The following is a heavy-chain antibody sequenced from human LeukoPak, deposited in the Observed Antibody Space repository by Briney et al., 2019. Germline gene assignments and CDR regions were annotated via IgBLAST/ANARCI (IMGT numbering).Heavy chain of an antibody. CDR3: AKDRNRYPEALDY. V-gene: IGHV3-23*01. D-gene: IGHD1-14*01. J-gene: IGHJ4*02. Sequence: QPGGSLRLSCAASGFTFSSFAMSWVRQAPGKGLEWVSGISGSGGTTYYADSVKGRFTISRDNSKNTMYLQMTSQRDEDTAVYYCAKDRNRYPEALDYWGQGTLVTVSS. CDR2: ISGSGGTT. CDR1: GFTFSSFA.